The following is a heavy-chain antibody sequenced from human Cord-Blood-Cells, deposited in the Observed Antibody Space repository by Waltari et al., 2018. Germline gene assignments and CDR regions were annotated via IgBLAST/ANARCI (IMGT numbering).Heavy chain of an antibody. V-gene: IGHV3-7*01. CDR3: ARRSFLAGAFDI. Sequence: EVQLVESGGGLVQPGGSRRLSCAAPGFTFSRYWITRVRQAPGKGLEWVANIKQDGSEKYYVEAVKGRFTISRDNAKNSLYLQMNSLRAEDTAVYYCARRSFLAGAFDIWGQGTMVTVSS. CDR2: IKQDGSEK. CDR1: GFTFSRYW. D-gene: IGHD1-26*01. J-gene: IGHJ3*02.